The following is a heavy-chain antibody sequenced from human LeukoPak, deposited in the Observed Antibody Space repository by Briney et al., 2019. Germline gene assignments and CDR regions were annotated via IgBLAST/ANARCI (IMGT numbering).Heavy chain of an antibody. Sequence: SETLSLTCTVSGGSISSYYWSWIRQPPGKGLEWIGYIYYSRSTNYNPSLKSRVTISVDTSKNQFSLKLSSVTAADTAVYYCARLVVPAAPFDYWGQGTLVTVSS. J-gene: IGHJ4*02. CDR2: IYYSRST. V-gene: IGHV4-59*08. D-gene: IGHD2-2*01. CDR3: ARLVVPAAPFDY. CDR1: GGSISSYY.